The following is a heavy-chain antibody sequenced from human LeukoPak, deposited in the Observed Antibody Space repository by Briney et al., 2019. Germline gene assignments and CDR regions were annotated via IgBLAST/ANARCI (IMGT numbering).Heavy chain of an antibody. CDR2: INPNSGGT. CDR1: GYTFTGYY. J-gene: IGHJ4*02. D-gene: IGHD3-10*01. Sequence: ASVKVSCKASGYTFTGYYMHWVRQAPGQGLEWMGWINPNSGGTNYAQKFQGRVTMTRDTSISTAYMELSRLRSDDTAVYYCARGSLWFGELFAFDYWGQGTLVTVSS. CDR3: ARGSLWFGELFAFDY. V-gene: IGHV1-2*02.